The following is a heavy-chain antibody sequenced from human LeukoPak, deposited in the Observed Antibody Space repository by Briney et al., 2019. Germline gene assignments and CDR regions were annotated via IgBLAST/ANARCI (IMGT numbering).Heavy chain of an antibody. V-gene: IGHV3-7*03. CDR2: IKEDGSRK. Sequence: GGSLRLSCAASGFTFSRFWMIWVRQAPGKGLEWVANIKEDGSRKNYVDSVKGRFTISRDNTKNSLYLQMNSLRAEDTAVYYCAKGPLITMVRGVISAFDIWGQGTMVTVSS. D-gene: IGHD3-10*01. CDR3: AKGPLITMVRGVISAFDI. J-gene: IGHJ3*02. CDR1: GFTFSRFW.